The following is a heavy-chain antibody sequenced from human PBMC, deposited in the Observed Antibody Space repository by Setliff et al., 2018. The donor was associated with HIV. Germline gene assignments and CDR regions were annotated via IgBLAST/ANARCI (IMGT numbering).Heavy chain of an antibody. V-gene: IGHV3-30*02. CDR1: GFTFSSYG. Sequence: GGSLRLSCAASGFTFSSYGMHWVRQAPGKGLEWVAFIRYDGSNKYYADSVKGRFTISRDNSNNTMYLQMKSLRPEDTAVYYCATDIVSGGSEYFQHWGQGTLVTVSS. J-gene: IGHJ1*01. CDR3: ATDIVSGGSEYFQH. CDR2: IRYDGSNK. D-gene: IGHD6-13*01.